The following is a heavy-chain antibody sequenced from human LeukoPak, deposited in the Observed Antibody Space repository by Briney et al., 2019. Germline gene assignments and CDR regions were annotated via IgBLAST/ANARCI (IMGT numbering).Heavy chain of an antibody. CDR2: INPNSGGT. V-gene: IGHV1-2*02. CDR1: GYTFNGYY. J-gene: IGHJ4*02. D-gene: IGHD3-10*01. CDR3: ARDAITRGIIDY. Sequence: ASVKVSCKASGYTFNGYYMHWVRQAPGQGREWMGWINPNSGGTNYAQKFQGRVTMTRDTSISTAYMELSRLRSDDTAVYYCARDAITRGIIDYWGQRTLVTVS.